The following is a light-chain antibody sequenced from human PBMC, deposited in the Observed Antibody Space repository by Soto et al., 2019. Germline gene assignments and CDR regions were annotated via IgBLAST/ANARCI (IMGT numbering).Light chain of an antibody. CDR1: QSVSSN. CDR2: GAS. Sequence: EVVMTQSPATLSVSPGERATLSCRASQSVSSNLAWYQQKPGQAPRLLIYGASTRATGVPVRFSGSGSGTEFTLTIGSLQSEDFAFYYCQQYDNLPPWTFGQGTKVEIK. CDR3: QQYDNLPPWT. J-gene: IGKJ1*01. V-gene: IGKV3-15*01.